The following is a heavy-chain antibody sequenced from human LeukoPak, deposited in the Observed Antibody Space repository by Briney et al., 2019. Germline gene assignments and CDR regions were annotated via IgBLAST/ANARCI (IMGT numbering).Heavy chain of an antibody. CDR1: GYTLTELS. Sequence: GASVKVSCKVSGYTLTELSMHWVRQAPGQGLEWMGRINPNRGGTNYAQKFQGRVTMTRDTSISTAYMELSSLRSDDTAVFYCARRIAAAGHFDYWGQGTLVTVSS. V-gene: IGHV1-2*06. CDR3: ARRIAAAGHFDY. D-gene: IGHD6-13*01. CDR2: INPNRGGT. J-gene: IGHJ4*02.